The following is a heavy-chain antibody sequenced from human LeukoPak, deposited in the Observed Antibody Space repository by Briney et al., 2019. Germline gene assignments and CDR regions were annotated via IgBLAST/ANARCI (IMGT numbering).Heavy chain of an antibody. CDR3: AKDRSCINDVCHGDFDY. CDR2: IIPILRTA. Sequence: ASVKVSCKASGGTFNTFAISWVRQAPGQGLEWLGGIIPILRTANYAQNFQGRVTITTDESTSTAYMELSGLKSEDTAVYYCAKDRSCINDVCHGDFDYWGQGTLVTVSS. J-gene: IGHJ4*02. D-gene: IGHD2-8*01. V-gene: IGHV1-69*05. CDR1: GGTFNTFA.